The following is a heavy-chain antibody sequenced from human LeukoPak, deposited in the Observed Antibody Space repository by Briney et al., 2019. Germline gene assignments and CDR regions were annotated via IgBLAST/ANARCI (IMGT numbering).Heavy chain of an antibody. CDR1: GFTFSSYG. CDR2: IRYDGSDE. V-gene: IGHV3-30*02. J-gene: IGHJ4*02. CDR3: AKLRENVVVPGALDY. D-gene: IGHD2-2*01. Sequence: PGGSLRPSCAASGFTFSSYGMHWVRQGPGKGLEGVAFIRYDGSDEYHADSVKGRFTISTDNSNNTLYLQMNSLRTEDTAVYYCAKLRENVVVPGALDYWGQGTLVTVSS.